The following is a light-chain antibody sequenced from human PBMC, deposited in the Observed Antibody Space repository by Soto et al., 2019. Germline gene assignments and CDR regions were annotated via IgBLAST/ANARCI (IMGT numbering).Light chain of an antibody. J-gene: IGKJ1*01. CDR2: KAS. Sequence: SPSPLSASVANRVTIHCRASQSISSWLAWYQQKPGKAPKLLIYKASSLESGVPSRFSGSGSGTEFTLTISSLQPDDFATYSCQQYNSFSVAFGQGTKVDIK. CDR3: QQYNSFSVA. V-gene: IGKV1-5*03. CDR1: QSISSW.